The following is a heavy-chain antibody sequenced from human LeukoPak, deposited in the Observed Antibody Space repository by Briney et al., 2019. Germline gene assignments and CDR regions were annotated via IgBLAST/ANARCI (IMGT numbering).Heavy chain of an antibody. V-gene: IGHV3-49*04. D-gene: IGHD3-22*01. CDR3: TRVLIADDYYYYGMDV. Sequence: PGRSLRLSCTASGFTFGDYAMSWVRQAPGKGLEWVGFIRSKADGGTTEYAASVKGRFTISRDDSKSIAYLQMNSLKTEDTAVYYCTRVLIADDYYYYGMDVWGQGTTVTVSS. J-gene: IGHJ6*02. CDR1: GFTFGDYA. CDR2: IRSKADGGTT.